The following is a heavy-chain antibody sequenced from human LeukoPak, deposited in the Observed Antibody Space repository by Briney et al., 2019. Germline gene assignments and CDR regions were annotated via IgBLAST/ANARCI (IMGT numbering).Heavy chain of an antibody. J-gene: IGHJ3*02. CDR3: ARDHSPSMYGSVWYDAFDI. CDR1: GFSFSNYW. Sequence: PGGSLRLSCVGTGFSFSNYWMTWVRQVPGKGLEWVANIKQDGSKENYVDSVKGRLTMSRDNAKNSLYLQMNNLRAEDTALYYCARDHSPSMYGSVWYDAFDIWGQGTMVTVSS. V-gene: IGHV3-7*01. CDR2: IKQDGSKE. D-gene: IGHD6-19*01.